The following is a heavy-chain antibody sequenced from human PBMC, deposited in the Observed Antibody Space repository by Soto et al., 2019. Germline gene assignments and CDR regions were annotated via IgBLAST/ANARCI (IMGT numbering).Heavy chain of an antibody. V-gene: IGHV3-74*01. CDR3: VSGTATVSTTVFDY. Sequence: EVQLVESGGGLVEPGGSLRLSCAASGFTFSSFWMHWVRQAPGKGLVWVARIRNDGSDTTSADSVEGRFTISRDNAKNSVFRQMTRLRAEDTAVYYCVSGTATVSTTVFDYWGQGTLVTVSS. D-gene: IGHD4-17*01. J-gene: IGHJ4*02. CDR1: GFTFSSFW. CDR2: IRNDGSDT.